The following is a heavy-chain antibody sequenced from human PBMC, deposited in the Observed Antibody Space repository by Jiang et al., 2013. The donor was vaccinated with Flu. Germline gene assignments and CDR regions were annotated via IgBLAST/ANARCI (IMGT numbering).Heavy chain of an antibody. CDR3: ARDAIPGIDY. CDR2: IHAGNGNT. CDR1: GYTFTSYA. J-gene: IGHJ4*02. D-gene: IGHD2-21*01. Sequence: GAEVKKPGASVKVSCKSSGYTFTSYAIHWVRQAPGQRLEWMGWIHAGNGNTKYSQKFQGRVTLTRDTSASTAYMELSSLRSEDTAVYYCARDAIPGIDYWGQGTLVTVSS. V-gene: IGHV1-3*01.